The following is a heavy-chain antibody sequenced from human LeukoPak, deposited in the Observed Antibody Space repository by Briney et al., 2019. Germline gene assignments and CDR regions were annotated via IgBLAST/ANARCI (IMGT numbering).Heavy chain of an antibody. V-gene: IGHV4-34*01. CDR2: INHSGST. CDR3: ARGYYSSTSCYYYYYYGMDV. D-gene: IGHD2-2*01. J-gene: IGHJ6*02. Sequence: SETLSLTCAVYGGSFSGYYWSWIRQPPGKGLEWIGEINHSGSTNYNPSLKSRVTISVDTSKNQFSLKLSSVTAADTAVYYCARGYYSSTSCYYYYYYGMDVWGQGTTVTVSS. CDR1: GGSFSGYY.